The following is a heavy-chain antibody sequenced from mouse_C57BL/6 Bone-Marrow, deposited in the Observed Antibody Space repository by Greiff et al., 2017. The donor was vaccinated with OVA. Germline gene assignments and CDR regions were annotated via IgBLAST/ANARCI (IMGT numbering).Heavy chain of an antibody. D-gene: IGHD3-2*02. V-gene: IGHV1-39*01. CDR1: GYSFTDYN. J-gene: IGHJ4*01. CDR3: ARGTAQATYAMDY. CDR2: INPNYGTT. Sequence: VQLKESGPELVKPGASVKISCKASGYSFTDYNMNWVKQSNGKSLEWIGVINPNYGTTSYNQKFKGKATLTVDQSSSTAYMQLNSLTSEDSAVYYCARGTAQATYAMDYWGQGTSVTVSS.